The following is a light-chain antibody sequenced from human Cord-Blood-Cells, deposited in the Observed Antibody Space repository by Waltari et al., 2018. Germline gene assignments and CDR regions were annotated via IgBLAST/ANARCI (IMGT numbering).Light chain of an antibody. CDR3: QQYNSYLYT. Sequence: DIQMTQSPSTLSASVGDRVTITCRASQSISSWLAWYQQKPGKAPKLLSYKASSLESGVPSRFGGSGSGTEFTLTISSLQPDDFATYYCQQYNSYLYTFGQGTKLEIK. CDR1: QSISSW. V-gene: IGKV1-5*03. CDR2: KAS. J-gene: IGKJ2*01.